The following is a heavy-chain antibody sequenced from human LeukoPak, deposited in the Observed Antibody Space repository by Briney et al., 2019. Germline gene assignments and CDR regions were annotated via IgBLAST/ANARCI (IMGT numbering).Heavy chain of an antibody. CDR1: GGYISSYY. D-gene: IGHD3-16*01. Sequence: SETLSLTCTVSGGYISSYYWSWIRRPPGKGLEWIGYIYYSGSTNYNPSLKSRVTISVDTSKNQFSLKLSSVTAADTAVYYCARGGPTEAFGYWGQGTLVTVSS. CDR3: ARGGPTEAFGY. V-gene: IGHV4-59*08. J-gene: IGHJ4*02. CDR2: IYYSGST.